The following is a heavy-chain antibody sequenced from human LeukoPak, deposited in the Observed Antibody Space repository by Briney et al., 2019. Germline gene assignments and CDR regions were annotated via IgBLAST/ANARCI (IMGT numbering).Heavy chain of an antibody. CDR2: ISGSGGST. V-gene: IGHV3-23*01. CDR1: GFTFSSYA. CDR3: AKAPVYDFWSGYSGFSMMRLTPPLMDV. Sequence: GGSLRLSCAASGFTFSSYAMSWVRQAPGKGLEWVSAISGSGGSTYYADSVKGRFTISRDNSKNTLYLQMNSLRAEDTAVYYCAKAPVYDFWSGYSGFSMMRLTPPLMDVWGQGTTVTVSS. J-gene: IGHJ6*02. D-gene: IGHD3-3*01.